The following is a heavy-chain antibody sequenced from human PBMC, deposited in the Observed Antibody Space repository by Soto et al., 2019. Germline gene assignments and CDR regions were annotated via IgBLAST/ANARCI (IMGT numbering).Heavy chain of an antibody. D-gene: IGHD3-9*01. Sequence: PSETLSLTCSVSGSSMTTYYWHWIRQAPGKGLEWIGFIYNSGRGSTGSNPSLTSRVTFSVETSKNQFSLKLDSATAADTAVYYCAREQVDDILTGSNAFDIWGQGTMVTVSS. CDR2: IYNSGRGST. V-gene: IGHV4-59*01. J-gene: IGHJ3*02. CDR3: AREQVDDILTGSNAFDI. CDR1: GSSMTTYY.